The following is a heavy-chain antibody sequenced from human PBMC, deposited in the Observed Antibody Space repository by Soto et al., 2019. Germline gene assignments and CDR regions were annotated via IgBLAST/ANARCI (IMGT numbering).Heavy chain of an antibody. D-gene: IGHD6-19*01. CDR3: ARDDIPGIAVATYGLDV. Sequence: GGSLRLSCAASGFTFSDYGMHWVRQAPGKGLEWVAVIWYDGSNKYYADSVKGRFTISRDNSKNTVHLQMNSLRAEGTAVYYCARDDIPGIAVATYGLDVWGQGTTVTVSS. CDR1: GFTFSDYG. J-gene: IGHJ6*02. CDR2: IWYDGSNK. V-gene: IGHV3-33*01.